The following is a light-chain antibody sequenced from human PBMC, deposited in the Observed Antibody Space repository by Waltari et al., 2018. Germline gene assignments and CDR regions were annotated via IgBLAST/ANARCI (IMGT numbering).Light chain of an antibody. CDR2: DDT. J-gene: IGLJ2*01. V-gene: IGLV3-10*01. Sequence: SYELPPPPSVSVSPGQTASITCSGDALPKKFAYWYQQQSGQAPVLLIYDDTKRLSGIPMRGAGSSSRAVPTVTIRGAQVEDEADYYCYSTSKSGLVLFGGGTKLAV. CDR1: ALPKKF. CDR3: YSTSKSGLVL.